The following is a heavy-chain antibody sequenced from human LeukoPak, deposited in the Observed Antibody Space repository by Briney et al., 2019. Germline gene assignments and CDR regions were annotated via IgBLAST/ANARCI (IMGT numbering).Heavy chain of an antibody. CDR1: GYTLTSYV. Sequence: GASVNVSCKASGYTLTSYVISWVRPAPGQEVEWMGWKNPNSGGTNTAQKFQGRVTMTRDRSISTAYIELSRLRSDEPAVYYCASSHDILTVYYKGPGFDYWGQGTLVTVSS. V-gene: IGHV1-2*02. D-gene: IGHD3-9*01. J-gene: IGHJ4*02. CDR2: KNPNSGGT. CDR3: ASSHDILTVYYKGPGFDY.